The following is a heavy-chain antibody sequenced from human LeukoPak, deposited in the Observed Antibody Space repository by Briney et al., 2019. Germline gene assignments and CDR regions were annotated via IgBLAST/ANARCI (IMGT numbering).Heavy chain of an antibody. CDR3: ARDSSSWYYDY. Sequence: PGGSLRLSCAASGFTFSGYWMHWVRQAPGKGLVWVSCIKSDGSSTTYADSVKGRFTISRDNAKNTLHLQMNSLRAEDTAVYYCARDSSSWYYDYWGQGTLVTVSS. CDR1: GFTFSGYW. V-gene: IGHV3-74*03. CDR2: IKSDGSST. D-gene: IGHD6-13*01. J-gene: IGHJ4*02.